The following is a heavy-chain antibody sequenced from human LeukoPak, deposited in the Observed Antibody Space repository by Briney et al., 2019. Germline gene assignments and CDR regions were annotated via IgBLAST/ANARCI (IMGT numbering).Heavy chain of an antibody. CDR2: INPNSGGT. Sequence: ASVKVSCKAFGYTFTSNYMHWVRQAPGQGLEWMGWINPNSGGTNYAQKFQGRVTMTRDTSISTAYMELSRLRSDDTAVYYCARAKGYSRDYYYYMDVWGKGTTVTVSS. J-gene: IGHJ6*03. V-gene: IGHV1-2*02. CDR3: ARAKGYSRDYYYYMDV. CDR1: GYTFTSNY. D-gene: IGHD5-18*01.